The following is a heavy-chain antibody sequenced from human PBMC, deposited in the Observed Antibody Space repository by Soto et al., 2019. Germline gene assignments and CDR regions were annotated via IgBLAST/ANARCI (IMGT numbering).Heavy chain of an antibody. CDR3: AIEFAYYESSDSYFDY. Sequence: SPTLSLPCAMSGDSVSCNSAAWNWIRQSPSRGLEWLGRTYYRSKRYNDYAVSVKSRITVTPDTSKNQFSLHLNSVTPDDTAVYYCAIEFAYYESSDSYFDYWGQGALVTVSS. D-gene: IGHD3-16*01. V-gene: IGHV6-1*01. J-gene: IGHJ4*02. CDR1: GDSVSCNSAA. CDR2: TYYRSKRYN.